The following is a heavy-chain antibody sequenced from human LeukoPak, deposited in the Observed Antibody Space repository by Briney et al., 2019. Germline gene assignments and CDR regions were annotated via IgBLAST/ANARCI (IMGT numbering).Heavy chain of an antibody. CDR2: IYTSGST. D-gene: IGHD2-2*01. V-gene: IGHV4-61*02. Sequence: MPSETLSLTCTVSGGSISSGSYYWSWIRQPAGKGLEWIGRIYTSGSTNYNPSLKSRVTISVGTSKDQFSLELSSVTAADTAVYYCARESVVVPAANHYMDVWGKGTTVTVSS. CDR3: ARESVVVPAANHYMDV. J-gene: IGHJ6*03. CDR1: GGSISSGSYY.